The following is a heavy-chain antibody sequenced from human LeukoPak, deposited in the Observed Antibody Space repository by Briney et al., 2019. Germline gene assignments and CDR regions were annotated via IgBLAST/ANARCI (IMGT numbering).Heavy chain of an antibody. CDR2: IYHSGST. D-gene: IGHD3-22*01. CDR1: GYSISSGYY. CDR3: ARHLLTMIVVVITEDAFDI. Sequence: SETLSLTCIVSGYSISSGYYWGWVRQPPGKGLEWIANIYHSGSTYYNPSLKSRVTISVDTSKNQFSLKLSSVTAADTAVYYCARHLLTMIVVVITEDAFDIWGQGTMVTVSS. J-gene: IGHJ3*02. V-gene: IGHV4-38-2*02.